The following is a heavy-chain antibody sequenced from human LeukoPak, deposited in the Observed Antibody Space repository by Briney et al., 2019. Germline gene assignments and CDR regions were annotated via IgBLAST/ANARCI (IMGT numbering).Heavy chain of an antibody. Sequence: PGGSLRLSCAASGGTFSSYEMNWVRQAPGKGLEWVSYVSSSGSTIYYADSVKGRFTISRDNAKNSLYLQMNSLRAEDTAVYYCARDLDGYVDYWGQGTLVTVSS. D-gene: IGHD5-24*01. CDR2: VSSSGSTI. CDR1: GGTFSSYE. CDR3: ARDLDGYVDY. J-gene: IGHJ4*02. V-gene: IGHV3-48*03.